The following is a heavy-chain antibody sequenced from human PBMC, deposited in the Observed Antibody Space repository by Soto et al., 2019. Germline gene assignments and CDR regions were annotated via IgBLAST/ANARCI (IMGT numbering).Heavy chain of an antibody. D-gene: IGHD1-26*01. CDR3: ARVWYSGSYYDY. CDR2: IWYDGSNK. V-gene: IGHV3-33*01. CDR1: GFTFSSDG. J-gene: IGHJ4*02. Sequence: QVQLVESGGGVVQPGRSLRLSCAASGFTFSSDGMHWVRQAPGKGLEWVAVIWYDGSNKYYADSVKGRFTISRDNSQNPLYLQMNSLRAEDTAVDYCARVWYSGSYYDYWGQGTLVTVSS.